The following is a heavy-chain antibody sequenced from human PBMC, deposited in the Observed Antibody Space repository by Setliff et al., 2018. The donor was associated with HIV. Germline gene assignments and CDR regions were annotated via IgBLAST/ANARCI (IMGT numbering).Heavy chain of an antibody. D-gene: IGHD1-1*01. Sequence: PSETLSLTCAVYGEFFSDHYWNWIRQPPGKGLEWIGEISQTGNTNYNPSLKSRVTISVDTSNKHFSLKLNSVTAADTAVYYCARGKTGTSRGSFDPWGQGTQVTVSS. CDR2: ISQTGNT. V-gene: IGHV4-34*01. CDR1: GEFFSDHY. J-gene: IGHJ5*02. CDR3: ARGKTGTSRGSFDP.